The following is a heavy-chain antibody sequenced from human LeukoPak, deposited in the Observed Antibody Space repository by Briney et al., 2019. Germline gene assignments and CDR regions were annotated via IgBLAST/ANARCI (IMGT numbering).Heavy chain of an antibody. J-gene: IGHJ4*02. CDR2: ISGSGGST. CDR1: GFTFSSYG. Sequence: PGGSLRLSCAASGFTFSSYGMSWVRQAPGKGLEWVSAISGSGGSTYYADSVKGRFTISRDNSKNTLYLQMNSLRAEDTAVYYCAKDQLSVRGVMGFDYWGQGTLVTVSS. V-gene: IGHV3-23*01. CDR3: AKDQLSVRGVMGFDY. D-gene: IGHD3-10*01.